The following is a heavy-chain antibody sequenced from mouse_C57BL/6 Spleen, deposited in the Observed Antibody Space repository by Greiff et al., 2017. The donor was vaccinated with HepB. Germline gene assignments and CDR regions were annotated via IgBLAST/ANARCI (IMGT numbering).Heavy chain of an antibody. CDR2: ISYSGST. CDR1: GYSITSGYD. Sequence: EVQLQQSGPGMVKPSQSLSLTCTVTGYSITSGYDWHWIRHFPGNKLEWMGYISYSGSTNYNPSLKSRISITHDTSKNHFFLKLNSVTTEDTATYYCAREVYYDRYFDVWGTGTTVTVSS. V-gene: IGHV3-1*01. J-gene: IGHJ1*03. CDR3: AREVYYDRYFDV. D-gene: IGHD2-4*01.